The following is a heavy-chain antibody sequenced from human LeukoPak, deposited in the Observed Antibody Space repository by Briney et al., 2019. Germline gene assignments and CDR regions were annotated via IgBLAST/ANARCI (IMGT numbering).Heavy chain of an antibody. J-gene: IGHJ4*02. CDR2: ISYDGSNK. CDR1: GFTFSSYG. CDR3: ANGVRYSSGWYGNFDY. D-gene: IGHD6-19*01. Sequence: PGGSLRLSCAASGFTFSSYGMHWVRQAPGKGLEWVAVISYDGSNKYYADSAKGRFTISRDNSKNTLYLQMNSLRAEDTAVYYCANGVRYSSGWYGNFDYWGQGTLVTVSS. V-gene: IGHV3-30*18.